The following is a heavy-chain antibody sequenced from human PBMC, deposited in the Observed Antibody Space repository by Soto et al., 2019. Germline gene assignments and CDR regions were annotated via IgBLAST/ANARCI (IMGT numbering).Heavy chain of an antibody. CDR1: GYSFTSHW. CDR2: IYPGDSDT. V-gene: IGHV5-51*01. J-gene: IGHJ4*02. CDR3: ARQAPNYYDSSGYPDY. Sequence: GESLKISCKGSGYSFTSHWIGWVRQMPGKGLEWMGIIYPGDSDTKYSPSFQGQVTISADKSISTAYLQWSSLRASDTAMYYCARQAPNYYDSSGYPDYWGQGTLVTVSS. D-gene: IGHD3-22*01.